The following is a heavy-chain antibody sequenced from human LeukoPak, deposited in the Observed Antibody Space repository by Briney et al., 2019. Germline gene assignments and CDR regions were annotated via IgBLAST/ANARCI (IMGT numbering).Heavy chain of an antibody. CDR3: ARPGKPDYYYGMDV. V-gene: IGHV4-39*01. J-gene: IGHJ6*02. D-gene: IGHD1-14*01. CDR1: GGSISSSSYY. Sequence: SETLSLTCTVSGGSISSSSYYWGWIRQPPWKGLEWIGSIYYSGSTYYNPSLKSRVTISVDTSKNQFSLKLSSVTAADTAVYYCARPGKPDYYYGMDVWGQGTTVTVSS. CDR2: IYYSGST.